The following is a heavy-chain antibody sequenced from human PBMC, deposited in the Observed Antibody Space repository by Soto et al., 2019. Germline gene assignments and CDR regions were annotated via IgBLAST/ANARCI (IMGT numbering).Heavy chain of an antibody. CDR1: GDSISSYY. J-gene: IGHJ5*02. Sequence: PSETLSLTCTVSGDSISSYYWSWIRQPPGKGLEWIGYIYYSGTTNYNPSLRRRVTTSVDTSKNQISLKLTSVTAADTAVYYCARTIAVAGGYRLDPWGQGTMVTLSS. V-gene: IGHV4-59*08. CDR3: ARTIAVAGGYRLDP. D-gene: IGHD6-19*01. CDR2: IYYSGTT.